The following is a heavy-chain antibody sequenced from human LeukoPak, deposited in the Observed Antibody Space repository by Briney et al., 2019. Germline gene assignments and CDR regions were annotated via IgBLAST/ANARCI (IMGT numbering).Heavy chain of an antibody. CDR3: ARSGIAVAGHDY. V-gene: IGHV3-21*01. J-gene: IGHJ4*02. CDR1: GFTFSSYS. D-gene: IGHD6-19*01. Sequence: GGSLRLSCAASGFTFSSYSMNWVRQAPGKGLEWVSSISSSSSYIYYADSVKGRFTISRDNAKNSLYLQVNSLRAEDTAVYYCARSGIAVAGHDYWGQGTLVTVSS. CDR2: ISSSSSYI.